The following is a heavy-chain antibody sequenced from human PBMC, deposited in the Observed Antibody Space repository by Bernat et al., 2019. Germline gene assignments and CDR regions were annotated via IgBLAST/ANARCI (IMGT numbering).Heavy chain of an antibody. Sequence: EVQLLESGGGLVQPGGSLRLSWAASGFTFSSYAMSWVRQRPGKGREWVSAISGSGGSTYYADSVKGRFTISRDNSKNTLYLQMNSLRAEDTAVYYCAKVVVVVAATGGFDYWGQGTLVTVSS. CDR1: GFTFSSYA. J-gene: IGHJ4*02. CDR2: ISGSGGST. V-gene: IGHV3-23*01. D-gene: IGHD2-15*01. CDR3: AKVVVVVAATGGFDY.